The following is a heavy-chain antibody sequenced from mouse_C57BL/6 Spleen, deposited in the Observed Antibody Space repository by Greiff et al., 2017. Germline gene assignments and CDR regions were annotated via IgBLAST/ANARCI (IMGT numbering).Heavy chain of an antibody. Sequence: VQGVESGAELARPGASVTLSCKASGYTFTDYEMHWVKQTPVHGLEWIGAIDPETGGTAYNQKFKGKAILTADKSSSTAYMELRSLTSEDSAVYYCTGAYDWFAYWGQGTLVTVSA. V-gene: IGHV1-15*01. CDR2: IDPETGGT. CDR3: TGAYDWFAY. J-gene: IGHJ3*01. D-gene: IGHD2-12*01. CDR1: GYTFTDYE.